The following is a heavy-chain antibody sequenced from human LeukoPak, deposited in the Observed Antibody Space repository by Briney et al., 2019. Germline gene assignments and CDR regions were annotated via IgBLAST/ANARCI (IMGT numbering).Heavy chain of an antibody. D-gene: IGHD3-10*01. CDR2: IYYSGST. Sequence: SETLSLTCTVSGGSISSYYWSWIRQPPGKGLEWIGYIYYSGSTNYNPSLKSRVTISVDTSKNRFSLKLSSVTAADTAVYYCASTYLITDAFDIWGQGTMVTVSS. CDR1: GGSISSYY. CDR3: ASTYLITDAFDI. J-gene: IGHJ3*02. V-gene: IGHV4-59*01.